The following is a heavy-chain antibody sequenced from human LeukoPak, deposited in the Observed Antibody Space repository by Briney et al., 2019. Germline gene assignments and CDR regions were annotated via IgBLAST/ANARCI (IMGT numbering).Heavy chain of an antibody. CDR2: ISYDGSNK. V-gene: IGHV3-30*18. D-gene: IGHD6-13*01. Sequence: GRSLRLSCAASGFTFSSYGMHWVRQAPGKGLEWVAVISYDGSNKYYADSVKGRFTISRENSKNTLYLQMNSQRAEDTAVYYCAKRAAAGTFDFDYWGQGTLVTVSS. CDR3: AKRAAAGTFDFDY. CDR1: GFTFSSYG. J-gene: IGHJ4*02.